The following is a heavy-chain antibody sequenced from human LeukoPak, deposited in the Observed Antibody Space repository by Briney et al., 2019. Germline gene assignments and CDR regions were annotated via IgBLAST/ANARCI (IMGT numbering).Heavy chain of an antibody. V-gene: IGHV3-48*03. CDR2: ISSSGSTI. Sequence: GGSLRLSCAASGFTFSGHWMSWVRQAPGKGLEWVSYISSSGSTIYYADSVKGRFTISRDNAKNSLYLQMNSLRAEDTAVYYCARDSEKQQLVRGDYWGQGTLVTVSS. CDR1: GFTFSGHW. J-gene: IGHJ4*02. CDR3: ARDSEKQQLVRGDY. D-gene: IGHD6-13*01.